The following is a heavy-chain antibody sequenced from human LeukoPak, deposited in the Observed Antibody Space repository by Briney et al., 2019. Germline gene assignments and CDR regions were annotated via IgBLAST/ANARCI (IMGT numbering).Heavy chain of an antibody. CDR2: VHHTGDS. CDR3: AARIYGTNSFNY. J-gene: IGHJ4*02. CDR1: GGSISSSY. D-gene: IGHD1-7*01. Sequence: PSETLSLTCTVSGGSISSSYWSWIRQSPGKGLEWIGYVHHTGDSHYNPSLESRATLSIDTSKNQFSLRLKSVTAADTAVYYCAARIYGTNSFNYWGQGTVVAVSS. V-gene: IGHV4-59*01.